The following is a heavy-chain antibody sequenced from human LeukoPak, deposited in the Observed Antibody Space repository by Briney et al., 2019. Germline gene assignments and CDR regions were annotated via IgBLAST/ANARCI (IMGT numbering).Heavy chain of an antibody. CDR1: GFTFSSYA. Sequence: GGSLRLSCAASGFTFSSYAMHWVRQAPGKGLEWVADSVKGRFTISRDNAKNSLYLQMNSLRPEDTAMYYCIGETYYFDHWGQGALVTVSS. V-gene: IGHV3-30*04. D-gene: IGHD3-10*01. CDR3: IGETYYFDH. J-gene: IGHJ4*02.